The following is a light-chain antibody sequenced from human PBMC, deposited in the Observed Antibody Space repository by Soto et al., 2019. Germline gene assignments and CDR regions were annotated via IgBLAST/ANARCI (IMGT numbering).Light chain of an antibody. CDR1: QGISDS. CDR3: QQYNDHPFT. V-gene: IGKV1-16*01. CDR2: DAS. Sequence: DIQVTQSPSSLSASIGDRVTITCRASQGISDSLTWFLQRPGKVPKSLIYDASSLQSGAPSRFSGSGSGTDFTLTISSLQPEDFGTYYCQQYNDHPFTFGPGTKVDIK. J-gene: IGKJ3*01.